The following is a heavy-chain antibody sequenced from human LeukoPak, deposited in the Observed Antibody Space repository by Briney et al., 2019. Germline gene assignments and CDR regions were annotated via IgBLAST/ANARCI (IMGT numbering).Heavy chain of an antibody. CDR3: ARDGRHYYGSGNYYSKDAFDI. D-gene: IGHD3-10*01. CDR2: ISHTGSAI. J-gene: IGHJ3*02. CDR1: GFTFSSFA. Sequence: GGSLRLSCAASGFTFSSFAMNWVRQAPGKALEWVSYISHTGSAISYAGSVKGRFTISRDNAKNSLFLQMNSLGPEDTAVYYCARDGRHYYGSGNYYSKDAFDIRGQGTMVTVSS. V-gene: IGHV3-48*03.